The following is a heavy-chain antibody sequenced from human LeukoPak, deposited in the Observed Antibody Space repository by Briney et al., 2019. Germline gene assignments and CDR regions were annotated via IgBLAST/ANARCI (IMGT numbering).Heavy chain of an antibody. CDR2: IRYGGSDI. J-gene: IGHJ6*03. V-gene: IGHV3-30*02. CDR3: AKEPYSSVYFYYMDV. CDR1: GFTFSTCG. Sequence: PGGSLRLSCAASGFTFSTCGMHWVRQAPGKGLEWVAFIRYGGSDIYYGDSVKGRFTISRDNSKNTLYLQMNSLRGEDTAVYYCAKEPYSSVYFYYMDVWGKGTTVTVSS. D-gene: IGHD6-25*01.